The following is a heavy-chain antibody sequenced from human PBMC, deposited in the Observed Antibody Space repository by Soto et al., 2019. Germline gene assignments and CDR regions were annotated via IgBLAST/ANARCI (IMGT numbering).Heavy chain of an antibody. Sequence: SETLSLTCTVSGGSISSSSYYWGWIRQPPGKGLEWIGSIYYSGSTYYNPSLKSRVTISVDTSKNQFSLKLSSVTAADTAVYYCARRRSGSETYYYYYYGMDVWGQGTTVTVSS. CDR3: ARRRSGSETYYYYYYGMDV. V-gene: IGHV4-39*01. CDR1: GGSISSSSYY. J-gene: IGHJ6*02. D-gene: IGHD3-10*01. CDR2: IYYSGST.